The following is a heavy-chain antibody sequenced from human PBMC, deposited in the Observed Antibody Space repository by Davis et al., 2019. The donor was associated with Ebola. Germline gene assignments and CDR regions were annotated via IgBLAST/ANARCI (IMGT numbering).Heavy chain of an antibody. D-gene: IGHD6-13*01. CDR3: ARDQYSSSHYYYGMDV. J-gene: IGHJ6*02. CDR2: INPSGGST. CDR1: GGTFSSYA. V-gene: IGHV1-46*01. Sequence: ASVKVSCKASGGTFSSYAISWVRQAPGQGLEWMGIINPSGGSTSYAQKFQGRVTMTRDTSTSTVYMELSRLRSDDTAVYYCARDQYSSSHYYYGMDVWGQGTTVTVSS.